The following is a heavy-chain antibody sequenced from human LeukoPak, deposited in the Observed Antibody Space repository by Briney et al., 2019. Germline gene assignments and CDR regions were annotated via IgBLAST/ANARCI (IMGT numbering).Heavy chain of an antibody. J-gene: IGHJ4*02. Sequence: GGSLRLFCAASGFTFSSYGMHWVRQAPGKGLEWVAVIWYDGSNKYYADSVKGRFTISRDNSKNTLYLQMNSLRAEDTAVYYCARTGFLEWLSGGDYFDYWGQGTLVTVSS. D-gene: IGHD3-3*01. CDR1: GFTFSSYG. CDR3: ARTGFLEWLSGGDYFDY. CDR2: IWYDGSNK. V-gene: IGHV3-33*01.